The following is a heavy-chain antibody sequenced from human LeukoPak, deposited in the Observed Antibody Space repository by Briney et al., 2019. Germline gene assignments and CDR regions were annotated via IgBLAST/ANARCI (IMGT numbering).Heavy chain of an antibody. CDR1: GFTFSSCA. D-gene: IGHD3-22*01. CDR3: AKDYYDSSDFLHPPFS. V-gene: IGHV3-23*01. J-gene: IGHJ5*02. CDR2: ISGSGGST. Sequence: GGSLRLSCAASGFTFSSCAMSWVRQAPGKGLEGVSAISGSGGSTYYADSVKGRFTISRDNSKNTLYLQMNSLRAEDTAVYYCAKDYYDSSDFLHPPFSWGQGTLVTVSS.